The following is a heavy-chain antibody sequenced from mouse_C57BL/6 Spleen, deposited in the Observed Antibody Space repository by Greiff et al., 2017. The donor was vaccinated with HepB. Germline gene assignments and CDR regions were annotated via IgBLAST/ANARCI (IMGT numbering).Heavy chain of an antibody. Sequence: QVQLKESGPELVKPGASVKISCKASGYAFSSSWMNWVKQRPGKGLEWIGRIYPGDGDTNYNGKFKGKATLTADKSSSTAYMQLSSLTSEDSAVYFYHYYGSSPAMDYWGQGTSVTVSS. D-gene: IGHD1-1*01. V-gene: IGHV1-82*01. CDR1: GYAFSSSW. CDR3: HYYGSSPAMDY. J-gene: IGHJ4*01. CDR2: IYPGDGDT.